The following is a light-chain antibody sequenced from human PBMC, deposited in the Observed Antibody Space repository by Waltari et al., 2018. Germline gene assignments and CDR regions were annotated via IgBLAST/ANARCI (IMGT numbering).Light chain of an antibody. CDR2: DVS. CDR3: SSYTSSREV. CDR1: SNDDGEYNY. J-gene: IGLJ3*02. Sequence: QSAITQPASVSGSPGPSITISCTGTSNDDGEYNYVSLYPTHPGKAPKLMIYDVSNRPSGVSNRFSGSKSGNTVSLTISGLQAEDEADYYCSSYTSSREVFGGGTKLTVL. V-gene: IGLV2-14*03.